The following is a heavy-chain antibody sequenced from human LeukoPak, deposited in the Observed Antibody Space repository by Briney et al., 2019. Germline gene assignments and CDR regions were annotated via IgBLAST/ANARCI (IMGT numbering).Heavy chain of an antibody. CDR2: IYSDGST. D-gene: IGHD5-24*01. Sequence: GGSLRLSCAASGFTVSSNYMSWVRQAPGTGLEWVSEIYSDGSTYYAASVKGRFSISRDKSKNTVYLQMNSLRAEDTAVYYCARLYLPATRFDYWGQGTLVTVSS. CDR1: GFTVSSNY. CDR3: ARLYLPATRFDY. V-gene: IGHV3-53*01. J-gene: IGHJ4*02.